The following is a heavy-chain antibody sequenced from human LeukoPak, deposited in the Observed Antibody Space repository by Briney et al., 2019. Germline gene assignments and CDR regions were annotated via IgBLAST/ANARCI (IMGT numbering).Heavy chain of an antibody. V-gene: IGHV1-2*02. Sequence: ASVKVSCKASGYTFTGYHMHWARQAPGQGLEWMGWNNPNSGGTNYAQKFQGRVTMTRDTSISTAYMELSRLRSDDTAVYYCAREASSGEEYFDYWGQGTLVTVSS. J-gene: IGHJ4*02. CDR3: AREASSGEEYFDY. D-gene: IGHD6-19*01. CDR2: NNPNSGGT. CDR1: GYTFTGYH.